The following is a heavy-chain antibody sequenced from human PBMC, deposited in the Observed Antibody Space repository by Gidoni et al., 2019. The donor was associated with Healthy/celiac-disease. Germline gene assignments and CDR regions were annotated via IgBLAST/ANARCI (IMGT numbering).Heavy chain of an antibody. D-gene: IGHD4-4*01. J-gene: IGHJ6*02. Sequence: QVQLVQSGAEVKKPGSSVKVSCKASGGTFSRYAISWVRQAPGQGLEWMGGIIPIFGTANYAQKFQGRVTITADESTSTAYMELSSLRSEDTAVYYCARDPSWTVTGYYGMDVWGQGTTVTVSS. CDR2: IIPIFGTA. V-gene: IGHV1-69*01. CDR1: GGTFSRYA. CDR3: ARDPSWTVTGYYGMDV.